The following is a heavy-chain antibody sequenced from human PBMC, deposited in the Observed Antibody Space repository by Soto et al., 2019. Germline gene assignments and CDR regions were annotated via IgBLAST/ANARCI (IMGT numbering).Heavy chain of an antibody. D-gene: IGHD3-3*01. CDR2: INHSGST. J-gene: IGHJ4*02. CDR1: VASFSGYY. Sequence: SETLSLTGAFYVASFSGYYWSGIRQPPGKGRGWIGEINHSGSTNYNPSLKSRVTISVDTSKNQFSLKLSSVTAADTAVYYCARGAYLYYDFWSGSPRKRYYFDYWGQGTLVTVSS. CDR3: ARGAYLYYDFWSGSPRKRYYFDY. V-gene: IGHV4-34*01.